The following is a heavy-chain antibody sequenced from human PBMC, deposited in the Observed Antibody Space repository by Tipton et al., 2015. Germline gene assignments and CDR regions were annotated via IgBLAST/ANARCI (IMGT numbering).Heavy chain of an antibody. J-gene: IGHJ2*01. CDR3: ARDFSLGYFDL. Sequence: TLSLTCTVSGGSVSSGSYYWSWIRQPPGKGLEWIGCIFYSGSTNYNPSLKSRVTISVDTSKNQFSLNLSSVTAADTAVYYCARDFSLGYFDLWGRGTLVTVSS. CDR1: GGSVSSGSYY. CDR2: IFYSGST. D-gene: IGHD3-3*01. V-gene: IGHV4-61*01.